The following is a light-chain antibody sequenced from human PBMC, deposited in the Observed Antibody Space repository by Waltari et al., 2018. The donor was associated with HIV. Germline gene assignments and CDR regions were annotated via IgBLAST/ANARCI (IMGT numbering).Light chain of an antibody. CDR1: QGLRNA. V-gene: IGKV1-13*02. CDR3: QQFRSYPRT. CDR2: DAS. J-gene: IGKJ2*01. Sequence: AIQLTQSPSSLSASVGDRVTITCRASQGLRNALAWYQQKPGRPPKLLIYDASTLEGGVPSRFSGTMSGTDFNLTISNLQPEDSATYYCQQFRSYPRTFGQGATLEI.